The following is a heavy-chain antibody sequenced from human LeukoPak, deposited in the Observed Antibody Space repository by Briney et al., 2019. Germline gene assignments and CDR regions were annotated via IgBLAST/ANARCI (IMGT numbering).Heavy chain of an antibody. D-gene: IGHD4-23*01. CDR2: ITPIFGTA. V-gene: IGHV1-69*13. Sequence: ASVKVSCKASGGTFRSNAISWVRQAPGQGLEWMGGITPIFGTANYAQKFQGRVTITAVESMSTAYMELSSLRSEDTAVYYCARGWLAETTVVTPYNYWGQGTLVTVSS. J-gene: IGHJ4*02. CDR3: ARGWLAETTVVTPYNY. CDR1: GGTFRSNA.